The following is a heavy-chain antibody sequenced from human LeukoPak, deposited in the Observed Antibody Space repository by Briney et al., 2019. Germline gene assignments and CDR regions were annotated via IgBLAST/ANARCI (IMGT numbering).Heavy chain of an antibody. D-gene: IGHD3-3*01. CDR3: AREGGFYRPLDY. CDR2: VHLDGRT. Sequence: SETLSLTGGVSGGSISSTNWGTWIRQPPGKGLEWIGEVHLDGRTNYNPSLESRLTMSVDLSENHISLKPTSVTATDTSVYYCAREGGFYRPLDYTGQGTLVTVSS. V-gene: IGHV4-4*02. J-gene: IGHJ4*02. CDR1: GGSISSTNW.